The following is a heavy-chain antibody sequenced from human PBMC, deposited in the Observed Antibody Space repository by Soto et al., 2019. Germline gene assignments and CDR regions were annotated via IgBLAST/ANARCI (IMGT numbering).Heavy chain of an antibody. J-gene: IGHJ4*02. Sequence: EVQLVESGGGLVQPGGSLRLSCAASGFTFSSYSMNWVRQAPGKGLEWVSYISSSSSTIYYADSVKGRFTISRDNAKNSLYLQMNSLRDEDTAVYYCARVSYYYDSSGYSPIFDYGGQGTLVTVSS. D-gene: IGHD3-22*01. CDR2: ISSSSSTI. V-gene: IGHV3-48*02. CDR3: ARVSYYYDSSGYSPIFDY. CDR1: GFTFSSYS.